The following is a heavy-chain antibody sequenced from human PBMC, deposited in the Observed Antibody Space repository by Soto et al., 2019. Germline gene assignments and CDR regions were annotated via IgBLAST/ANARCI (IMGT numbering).Heavy chain of an antibody. CDR1: GGSISSGGYY. D-gene: IGHD5-18*01. CDR3: ARINTAMAPKGIDY. J-gene: IGHJ4*02. Sequence: PSETLSLTCTVSGGSISSGGYYWSWIRQHPGKGLEWIGYIYYSGSTYYKPSLKSRVTISVDTSKNQFSLKLSSVTAADTAVYYCARINTAMAPKGIDYWGQGTLVTVSS. V-gene: IGHV4-31*03. CDR2: IYYSGST.